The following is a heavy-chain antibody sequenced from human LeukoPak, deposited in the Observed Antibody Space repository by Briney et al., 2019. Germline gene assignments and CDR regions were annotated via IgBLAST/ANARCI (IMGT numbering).Heavy chain of an antibody. V-gene: IGHV3-23*01. CDR2: IGASGDRT. CDR1: GFTFGSYA. J-gene: IGHJ4*02. CDR3: AKVHYTGSFPGSFPGRNYFDS. Sequence: GGSLTLSCAASGFTFGSYAMSWVRQAPGRGREWVSSIGASGDRTYSADSVKGRFPISRDNSKKTLYLQMNSLRAEDTAIYYCAKVHYTGSFPGSFPGRNYFDSWGQGTLVTVSS. D-gene: IGHD1-26*01.